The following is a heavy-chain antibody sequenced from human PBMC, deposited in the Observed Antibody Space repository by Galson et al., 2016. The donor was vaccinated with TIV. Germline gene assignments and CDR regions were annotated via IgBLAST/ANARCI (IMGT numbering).Heavy chain of an antibody. V-gene: IGHV1-3*01. Sequence: SVKVSCKASGYTFTHYPMHWVRQAPGQRLEWMGWINAGNGNTKYSQKIQGRVNITTDTSASTAYMELTSLRSEDTAVYYCARPPYCGGDCYKYVLWGQGTLVTVSS. CDR3: ARPPYCGGDCYKYVL. D-gene: IGHD2-21*01. CDR1: GYTFTHYP. J-gene: IGHJ4*02. CDR2: INAGNGNT.